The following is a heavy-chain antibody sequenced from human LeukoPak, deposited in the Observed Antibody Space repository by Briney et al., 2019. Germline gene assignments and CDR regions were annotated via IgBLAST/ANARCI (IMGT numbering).Heavy chain of an antibody. CDR3: ARSRSVSNYKGMDV. V-gene: IGHV3-21*01. CDR1: GFTFSDYS. Sequence: GGSLRLSCPASGFTFSDYSMSWVRQAPGKGLEWVSSISSSDYIYYADSVKGRFTISRDNARNSLYLQMNSLRAEDTAVYYCARSRSVSNYKGMDVWGQGTTVTVSS. J-gene: IGHJ6*02. CDR2: ISSSDYI. D-gene: IGHD5/OR15-5a*01.